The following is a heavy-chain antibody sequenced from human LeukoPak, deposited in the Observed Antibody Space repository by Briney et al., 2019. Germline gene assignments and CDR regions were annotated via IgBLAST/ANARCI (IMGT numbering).Heavy chain of an antibody. CDR2: MNPNSGAA. D-gene: IGHD2-15*01. V-gene: IGHV1-2*02. Sequence: ASVKVSCKTSGYTLTGYYMHWVRQAPGQGPEWMGWMNPNSGAANYAQKFKGRATMTRDTSISTAYMELSSLTSEDTAVYYCARGLLRKLHGLDYWGQGTLVTVSS. CDR1: GYTLTGYY. CDR3: ARGLLRKLHGLDY. J-gene: IGHJ4*02.